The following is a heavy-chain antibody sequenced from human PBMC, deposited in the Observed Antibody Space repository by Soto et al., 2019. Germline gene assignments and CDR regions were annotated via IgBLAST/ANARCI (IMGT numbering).Heavy chain of an antibody. J-gene: IGHJ6*02. CDR1: GFSFSSYG. D-gene: IGHD1-26*01. CDR3: ARDWAELLPYYYYGMDV. Sequence: PXGGLRLTCGACGFSFSSYGTHGVRQAPGKGLEWVAVIWYDGSNKYYADSVKGRFTISRDNSKNTLYLQMNSLRAEDTAVYYCARDWAELLPYYYYGMDVWGQGTTVTVSS. V-gene: IGHV3-33*01. CDR2: IWYDGSNK.